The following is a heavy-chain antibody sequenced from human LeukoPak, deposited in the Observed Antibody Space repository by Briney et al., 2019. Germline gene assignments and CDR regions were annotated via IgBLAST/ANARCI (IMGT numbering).Heavy chain of an antibody. Sequence: GESLRLSCAASGFTFSSYWMSWVRQAPGKGLEWVANIKQDESEKYYVDSVKGRFTISRDNAKNSLYLQMNGLRAEDTAVYYCAKDLDYYDFWSGYYKWGAFDIWGQGTMVTVSS. CDR1: GFTFSSYW. CDR3: AKDLDYYDFWSGYYKWGAFDI. J-gene: IGHJ3*02. V-gene: IGHV3-7*03. CDR2: IKQDESEK. D-gene: IGHD3-3*01.